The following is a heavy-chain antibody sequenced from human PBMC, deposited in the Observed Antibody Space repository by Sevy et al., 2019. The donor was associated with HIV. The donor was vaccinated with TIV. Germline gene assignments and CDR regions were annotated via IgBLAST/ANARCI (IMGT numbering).Heavy chain of an antibody. V-gene: IGHV3-30-3*01. Sequence: GGSLRLSCAASGFTFSSYAMHWVRLAPGKGLEWVAVLSYDGNNKDYADSVKGRFTISRDNSKNTLYLQMNSLRAEDTAVYYCARDLSRYYDSSGPTDYWVQGTLVTVSS. CDR1: GFTFSSYA. CDR3: ARDLSRYYDSSGPTDY. CDR2: LSYDGNNK. D-gene: IGHD3-22*01. J-gene: IGHJ4*02.